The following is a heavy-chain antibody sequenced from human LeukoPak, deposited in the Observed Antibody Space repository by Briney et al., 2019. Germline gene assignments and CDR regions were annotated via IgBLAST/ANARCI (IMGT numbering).Heavy chain of an antibody. CDR1: GGSISSSSYY. J-gene: IGHJ6*02. Sequence: SETLSLTCTVSGGSISSSSYYWGWIRQPPGKGLEWIGSIYYSGSTYYNPSLKSRVTISVDTSKNQFSLKLSSVTAADTAVYYCARERSQWLRENYYYGMDVWGQGTTVTVSS. CDR2: IYYSGST. CDR3: ARERSQWLRENYYYGMDV. D-gene: IGHD5-12*01. V-gene: IGHV4-39*07.